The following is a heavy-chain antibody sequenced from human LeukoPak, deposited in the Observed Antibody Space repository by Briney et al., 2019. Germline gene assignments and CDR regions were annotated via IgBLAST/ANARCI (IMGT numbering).Heavy chain of an antibody. D-gene: IGHD6-19*01. CDR3: ARKTSAWGFDP. CDR1: GFSFSSYE. Sequence: SGGSLRLSCATFGFSFSSYEMNWVRQAPGKGLEWVSYISSSASTMNYADSVRGRFTISRDNAKSSLYLQITSLRADDTAVYYCARKTSAWGFDPWGQGTLVTVSS. V-gene: IGHV3-48*03. J-gene: IGHJ5*02. CDR2: ISSSASTM.